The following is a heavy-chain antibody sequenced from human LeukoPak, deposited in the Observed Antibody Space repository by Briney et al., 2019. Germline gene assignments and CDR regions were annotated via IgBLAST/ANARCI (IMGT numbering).Heavy chain of an antibody. V-gene: IGHV1-58*02. CDR1: GFTFTSSA. CDR3: AADGGETNVGAFDY. Sequence: ASVKVSCKASGFTFTSSAMQWVRQARGQRLEWIGWIVVGSGNTNYAQKFQERATITRDMSTSTAYMELSSLRSEDTAVYYCAADGGETNVGAFDYWGQGTLVTVSS. D-gene: IGHD1-26*01. J-gene: IGHJ4*02. CDR2: IVVGSGNT.